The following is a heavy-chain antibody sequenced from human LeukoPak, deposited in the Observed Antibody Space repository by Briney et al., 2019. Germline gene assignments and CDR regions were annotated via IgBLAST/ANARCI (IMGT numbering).Heavy chain of an antibody. CDR2: IKSKTDGGTT. CDR1: GFTFSNAW. V-gene: IGHV3-15*01. J-gene: IGHJ4*02. D-gene: IGHD1-1*01. Sequence: PGGSRRLSCAASGFTFSNAWMSWVRQAPGKGLEWVGRIKSKTDGGTTDYAAPVKGRFTISRDDSKNTLYLQMNSLKTEDTAVYYCTTLHNARHADYWGQGTLVTVSS. CDR3: TTLHNARHADY.